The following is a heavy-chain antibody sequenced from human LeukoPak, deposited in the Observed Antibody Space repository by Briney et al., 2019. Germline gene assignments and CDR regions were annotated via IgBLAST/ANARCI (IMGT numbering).Heavy chain of an antibody. CDR3: ARDSYSSGWYYFDY. D-gene: IGHD6-19*01. J-gene: IGHJ4*02. CDR2: IYYRGST. CDR1: GGSITSYY. Sequence: PSETLSLTCTVSGGSITSYYWSWIRQPPGKGLEWNGYIYYRGSTNYNPSLKSRVTTSVDTSKNQFSLKLSSVTAADTAVYYCARDSYSSGWYYFDYWGQGTLVTVSS. V-gene: IGHV4-59*01.